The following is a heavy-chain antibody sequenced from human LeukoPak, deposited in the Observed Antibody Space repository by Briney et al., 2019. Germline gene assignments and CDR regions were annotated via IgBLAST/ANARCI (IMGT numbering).Heavy chain of an antibody. CDR1: GFTFSSYG. Sequence: PGGSLRLSCAASGFTFSSYGMHWVRQAPGKGLEWVAVISYDGSNKYYADSVKGRFTISRDNSKNTLYLQMNSLRAEDTAVYYCAKGPRTHDYGENNDYWGQGTLVTVSS. CDR2: ISYDGSNK. V-gene: IGHV3-30*18. D-gene: IGHD4-17*01. CDR3: AKGPRTHDYGENNDY. J-gene: IGHJ4*02.